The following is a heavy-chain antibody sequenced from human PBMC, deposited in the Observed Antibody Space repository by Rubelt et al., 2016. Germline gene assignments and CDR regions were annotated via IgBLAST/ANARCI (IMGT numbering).Heavy chain of an antibody. D-gene: IGHD1-26*01. CDR3: ARRLQGGVVAVEF. CDR1: GYTFIDHY. V-gene: IGHV1-2*02. Sequence: QLVQSGPEVKKPGTSVKVSCKASGYTFIDHYMHWVRQAPGQGLEWMGWINPNSGATNYAQKFQGRVTMTIDTAATTAYMERRGLGPGDTALYYCARRLQGGVVAVEFWGQGTMVIVSS. CDR2: INPNSGAT. J-gene: IGHJ3*01.